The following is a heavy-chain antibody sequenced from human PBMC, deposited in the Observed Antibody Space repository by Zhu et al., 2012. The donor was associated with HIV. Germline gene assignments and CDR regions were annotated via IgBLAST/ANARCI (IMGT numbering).Heavy chain of an antibody. V-gene: IGHV4-38-2*01. J-gene: IGHJ5*02. D-gene: IGHD6-19*01. CDR2: IYHSGST. CDR1: GYSISSGYY. Sequence: QVQLQESGPGLVKPSETLSLTCAVSGYSISSGYYWGWIRQPPGKGLEWIGSIYHSGSTYYNPSLKSRVTISVDTSKNQFSLKLSSVTAADTAVYYCARGTPVAGYAWFDPWGQGTLVTVSS. CDR3: ARGTPVAGYAWFDP.